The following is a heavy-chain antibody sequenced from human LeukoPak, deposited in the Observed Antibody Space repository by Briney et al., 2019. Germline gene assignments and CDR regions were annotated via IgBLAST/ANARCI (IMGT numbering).Heavy chain of an antibody. J-gene: IGHJ1*01. CDR1: GFTFSSYA. D-gene: IGHD3-22*01. Sequence: PGGSLRLSCAASGFTFSSYAMSWVRQAPGKGLEWVSAISGSGGSTYYADSVKGRFTISRDNSKNTLYLQMNSLRAEDTAVYYCARDPESRGYDSSSFQHWGQGTLVTVSS. V-gene: IGHV3-23*01. CDR2: ISGSGGST. CDR3: ARDPESRGYDSSSFQH.